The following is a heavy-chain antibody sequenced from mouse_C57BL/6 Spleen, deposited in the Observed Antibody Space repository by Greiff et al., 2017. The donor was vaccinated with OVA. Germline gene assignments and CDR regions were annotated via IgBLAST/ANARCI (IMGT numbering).Heavy chain of an antibody. D-gene: IGHD1-1*01. CDR1: GYTFTSYW. J-gene: IGHJ2*01. CDR2: IDPSDSYT. CDR3: AITTVVATRRYYFDY. V-gene: IGHV1-59*01. Sequence: QVQLQQPGAELVRPGTSVKLSCKASGYTFTSYWLHWVQQRPGQGLEWIGVIDPSDSYTNYHQKFKGKATLTVDTSSSTAYMQLSSLTSEDSAVYYCAITTVVATRRYYFDYWGQGTTLTVSS.